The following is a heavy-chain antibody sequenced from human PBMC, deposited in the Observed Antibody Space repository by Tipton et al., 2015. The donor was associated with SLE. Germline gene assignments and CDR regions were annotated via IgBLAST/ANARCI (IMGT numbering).Heavy chain of an antibody. D-gene: IGHD2-2*01. J-gene: IGHJ5*02. CDR3: ARRKGGTSWIDI. CDR2: VYYSGST. CDR1: GGSISSTSYY. Sequence: TLSLTCTVSGGSISSTSYYWAWIRQPPGKGLEWTANVYYSGSTYYNPSLKSRVTITIDPPKNQFSLKLSSVTASDTALYYGARRKGGTSWIDIWGQGTRVTVSS. V-gene: IGHV4-39*01.